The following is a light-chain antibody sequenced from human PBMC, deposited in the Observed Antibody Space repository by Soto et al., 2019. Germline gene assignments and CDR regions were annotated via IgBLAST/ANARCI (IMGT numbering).Light chain of an antibody. J-gene: IGLJ1*01. CDR1: SSDVGGYNY. CDR2: EVS. Sequence: QSALTQPASVSGSPGQSITISCTGTSSDVGGYNYVSWYQQHPGKAPKLMIYEVSNRPSGVSNRFSGYKSGNTASLTISGLQAEDEAAYYCSSYTSSSIDYVFGTGTKLTVL. CDR3: SSYTSSSIDYV. V-gene: IGLV2-14*01.